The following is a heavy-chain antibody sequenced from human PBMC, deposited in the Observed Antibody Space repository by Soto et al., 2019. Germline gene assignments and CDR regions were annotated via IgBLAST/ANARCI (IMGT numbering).Heavy chain of an antibody. CDR2: IYTTRSP. D-gene: IGHD4-17*01. CDR3: ARSPAYGDYANLDT. Sequence: PSETLSLTCTVSGDSVSKYYWNWIRQPAGKGLEWIGRIYTTRSPNYNPSLKSRVTMSVDTSKNQFSLKLNLTSVTAADTAAYYCARSPAYGDYANLDTWGQGTLVTVSS. CDR1: GDSVSKYY. V-gene: IGHV4-4*07. J-gene: IGHJ5*02.